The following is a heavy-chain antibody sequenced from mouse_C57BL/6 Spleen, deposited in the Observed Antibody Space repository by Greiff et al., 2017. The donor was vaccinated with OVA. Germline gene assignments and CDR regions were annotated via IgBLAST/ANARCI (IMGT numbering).Heavy chain of an antibody. Sequence: EVQLQQSGPELVKPGASVKISCKASGYTFTDYYMNWVKQSHGKSLEWIGDINTNNGGTSYNQKFKGKATLTVDKSSSTAYMELRSLTSEDSAVYYCAPYYYGSSPRFAYWGQGTLVTVSA. J-gene: IGHJ3*01. CDR3: APYYYGSSPRFAY. CDR2: INTNNGGT. CDR1: GYTFTDYY. D-gene: IGHD1-1*01. V-gene: IGHV1-26*01.